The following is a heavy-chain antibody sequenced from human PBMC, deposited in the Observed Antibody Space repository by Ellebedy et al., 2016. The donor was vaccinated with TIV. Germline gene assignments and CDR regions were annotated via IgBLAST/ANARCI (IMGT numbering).Heavy chain of an antibody. D-gene: IGHD3-22*01. Sequence: AASVKVSCKASRYTFTGSSMHWVRQAPGQGLEWMGWINANSGGTNYAQQFQGRVTMTRDTSSSTAYMDLSRLRSEDTAVYYCARGYDDGYYYYGMDVWGQGTTVTVSS. V-gene: IGHV1-2*02. CDR2: INANSGGT. CDR3: ARGYDDGYYYYGMDV. J-gene: IGHJ6*02. CDR1: RYTFTGSS.